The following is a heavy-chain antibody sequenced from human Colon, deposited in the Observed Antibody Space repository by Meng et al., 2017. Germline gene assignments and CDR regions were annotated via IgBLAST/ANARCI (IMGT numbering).Heavy chain of an antibody. V-gene: IGHV3-72*01. D-gene: IGHD6-13*01. Sequence: GGSLRLFCAASGFTFSDHYMDWVRQAPGKGLEWVGRSRNKANSYTTEYAASVKGRFIISRDGSKNSLYLQMNSLKTEDTAVYYCARGVNLYSNSWNWDYWGQGTVVTVSS. CDR3: ARGVNLYSNSWNWDY. CDR1: GFTFSDHY. CDR2: SRNKANSYTT. J-gene: IGHJ4*02.